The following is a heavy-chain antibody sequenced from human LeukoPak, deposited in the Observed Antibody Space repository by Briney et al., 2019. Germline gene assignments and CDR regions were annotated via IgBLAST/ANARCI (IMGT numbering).Heavy chain of an antibody. J-gene: IGHJ4*02. CDR2: IYTSVST. Sequence: SETLSLTCIVSGGSLSIYYRSWLRQPAGKGLEWIGRIYTSVSTNYNPSLKRRVTMSVDTSKNQFSLKLSSVTAADTALYYCAGGSGYNNFDYWGQGTLVTVSS. CDR1: GGSLSIYY. D-gene: IGHD3-22*01. CDR3: AGGSGYNNFDY. V-gene: IGHV4-4*07.